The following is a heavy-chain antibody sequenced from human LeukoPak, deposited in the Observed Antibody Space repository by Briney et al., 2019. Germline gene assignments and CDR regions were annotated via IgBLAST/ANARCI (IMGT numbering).Heavy chain of an antibody. CDR2: INPNSGGT. V-gene: IGHV1-2*02. Sequence: ASVKVSCKASGYTFTGYYMHWVRQAPGQGLEWMGWINPNSGGTNYAQKFQGRVTMTRDTSISTAYMELSRLRSDDTAVYYCARGSVYGIAVSKYYFDYWGQGTLVTVSS. CDR3: ARGSVYGIAVSKYYFDY. D-gene: IGHD6-19*01. J-gene: IGHJ4*02. CDR1: GYTFTGYY.